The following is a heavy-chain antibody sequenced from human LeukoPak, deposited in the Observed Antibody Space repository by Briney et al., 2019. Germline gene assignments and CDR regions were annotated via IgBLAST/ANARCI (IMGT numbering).Heavy chain of an antibody. D-gene: IGHD3-3*01. CDR3: AREEVRQSTYYDFWSGYRYFDY. Sequence: GVSLRLSFAASGFTFSSFWMSWVRQLPGKGLEWVANIKQDGSEKYYVDSVKGRFTISRDNAKNSLYLQMNSLKAEDTAVYYCAREEVRQSTYYDFWSGYRYFDYWGQGTLVTVSS. CDR1: GFTFSSFW. CDR2: IKQDGSEK. V-gene: IGHV3-7*01. J-gene: IGHJ4*02.